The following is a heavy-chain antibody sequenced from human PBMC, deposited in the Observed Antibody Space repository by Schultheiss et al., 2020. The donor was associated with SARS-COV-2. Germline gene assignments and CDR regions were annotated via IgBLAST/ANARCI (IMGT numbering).Heavy chain of an antibody. V-gene: IGHV4-61*02. D-gene: IGHD3-22*01. CDR1: GGSISSGSYY. J-gene: IGHJ6*02. CDR2: IYSSGTT. CDR3: AREVLYYYDSSGYYVPYYYYGMDV. Sequence: SETLSLTCTVSGGSISSGSYYWNWIRQPAGKGLEWIGRIYSSGTTNYNPSLKSRVTMSVDTSKNQFSLKLSSVTAADTAVYYCAREVLYYYDSSGYYVPYYYYGMDVWGQGTTVTVSS.